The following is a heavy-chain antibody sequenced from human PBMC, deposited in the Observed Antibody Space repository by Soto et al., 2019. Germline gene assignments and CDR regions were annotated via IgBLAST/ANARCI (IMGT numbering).Heavy chain of an antibody. CDR2: ISSSSSYI. CDR3: ARDRIELLWFGEINWFDP. Sequence: GGSLRLSCAASGFTFSSYSMNWVRQAPGKGLEWVSSISSSSSYIYYADSVKGRFTISRDNAKNSLYLQMNSLRAEDTAVYYCARDRIELLWFGEINWFDPWGQGTLVTVSS. J-gene: IGHJ5*02. V-gene: IGHV3-21*01. CDR1: GFTFSSYS. D-gene: IGHD3-10*01.